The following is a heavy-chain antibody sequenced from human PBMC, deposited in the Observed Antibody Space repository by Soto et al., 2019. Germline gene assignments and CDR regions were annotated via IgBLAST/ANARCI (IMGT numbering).Heavy chain of an antibody. CDR3: ARGGFTHPFTVTTLIAY. J-gene: IGHJ4*02. CDR1: GGSFSGYY. CDR2: INHSGST. Sequence: QVQLQQWGAGLLKPSETLSLTCAVYGGSFSGYYWSWIRQPPGKGLEWIGEINHSGSTNYNPSLKSRVTISVDTSKNQFSLKLSSVTAADTAVYYCARGGFTHPFTVTTLIAYWGQGTLVTVSS. V-gene: IGHV4-34*01. D-gene: IGHD4-17*01.